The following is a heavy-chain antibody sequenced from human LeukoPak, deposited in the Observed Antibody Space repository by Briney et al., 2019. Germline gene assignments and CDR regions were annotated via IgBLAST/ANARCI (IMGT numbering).Heavy chain of an antibody. CDR1: GYTLTELS. CDR3: ATTPPERISLYYMDV. J-gene: IGHJ6*03. CDR2: IDPEDGET. V-gene: IGHV1-24*01. Sequence: ASVKVSCKGSGYTLTELSMYWVRQAPGKGHERVGGIDPEDGETIDVQKFQGRVTMTEDTSTDTAYMELSSLRSEDTAVYYCATTPPERISLYYMDVWGKGTTVTVSS. D-gene: IGHD2/OR15-2a*01.